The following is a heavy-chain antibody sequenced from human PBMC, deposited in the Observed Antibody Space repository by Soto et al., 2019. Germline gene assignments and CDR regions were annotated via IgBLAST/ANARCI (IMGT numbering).Heavy chain of an antibody. CDR3: AKEGDYDFWSGYYPTFDY. CDR2: ISYDGSNK. J-gene: IGHJ4*02. CDR1: GFTFSSYG. V-gene: IGHV3-30*18. Sequence: LRLSCAASGFTFSSYGMHWVRQAPGKGLEWVAVISYDGSNKYYADSVKGRFTISRDNSKNTLYLQMNSLRAEDTAVYYCAKEGDYDFWSGYYPTFDYWGQGTLVTVSS. D-gene: IGHD3-3*01.